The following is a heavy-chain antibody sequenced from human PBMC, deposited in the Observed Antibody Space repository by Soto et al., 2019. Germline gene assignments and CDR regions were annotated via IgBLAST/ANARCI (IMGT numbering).Heavy chain of an antibody. J-gene: IGHJ4*02. D-gene: IGHD3-22*01. CDR3: ARDEYDSSGYQFDY. CDR1: GYTFSSYG. V-gene: IGHV1-18*01. Sequence: GASVKVSCKASGYTFSSYGISWVRQAPGQGLEWMGWISAYNGNTNYAQKLQGRVTMTTDTSTSTAYMELRSLRSDDTAVYYCARDEYDSSGYQFDYWGQGTLVTVSS. CDR2: ISAYNGNT.